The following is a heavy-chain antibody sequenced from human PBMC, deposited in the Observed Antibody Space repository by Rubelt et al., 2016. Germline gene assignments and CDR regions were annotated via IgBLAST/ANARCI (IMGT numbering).Heavy chain of an antibody. D-gene: IGHD4-17*01. Sequence: QVQLQESGPGLVKPSETLSLTCTVSGYSISSGYYWGWIRQPPGKGLEWIGNIYHGGSTYYNPSLKSRVTRSVGTSKNQFSLKLSSVTAADTAVDYCARVGGVSVTTPIDYWGQGTLVTISS. J-gene: IGHJ4*02. CDR2: IYHGGST. CDR1: GYSISSGYY. CDR3: ARVGGVSVTTPIDY. V-gene: IGHV4-38-2*02.